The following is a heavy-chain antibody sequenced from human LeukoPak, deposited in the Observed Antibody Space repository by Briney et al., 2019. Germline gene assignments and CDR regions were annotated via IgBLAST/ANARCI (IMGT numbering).Heavy chain of an antibody. CDR1: GGAISSYY. V-gene: IGHV4-34*01. Sequence: SETLSLTCTVSGGAISSYYWSWIRQPPGKGLEWIGEINHSGSTNYNPSLKSRVTISVDTSKNQFSLKLSSVTAADTAVYYCARVSPMVKSDGMDVWGQGTTVTVSS. J-gene: IGHJ6*02. CDR2: INHSGST. D-gene: IGHD4-23*01. CDR3: ARVSPMVKSDGMDV.